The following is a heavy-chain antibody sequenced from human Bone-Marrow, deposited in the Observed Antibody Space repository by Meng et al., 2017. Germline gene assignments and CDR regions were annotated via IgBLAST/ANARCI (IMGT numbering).Heavy chain of an antibody. V-gene: IGHV4-34*01. Sequence: GQLRQWGSGLLEPSETLSLSCAVYGGFFSGYYWSWIRQPPGKGLEWIGEINHSGSTNYNPSLKSRVTISVDTSKNQFSLKLSSVTAADTAVYYCARGPRRAIAAAGTGYFDLWGRGTLVTVSS. D-gene: IGHD6-13*01. J-gene: IGHJ2*01. CDR3: ARGPRRAIAAAGTGYFDL. CDR2: INHSGST. CDR1: GGFFSGYY.